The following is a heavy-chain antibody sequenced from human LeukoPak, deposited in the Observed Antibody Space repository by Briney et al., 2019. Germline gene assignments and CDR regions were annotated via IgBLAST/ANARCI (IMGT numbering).Heavy chain of an antibody. CDR1: GYTFTGYY. D-gene: IGHD3-22*01. J-gene: IGHJ5*02. CDR2: INPNSGGT. CDR3: ARVRKYYYDSSGYRFDP. V-gene: IGHV1-2*02. Sequence: ASVKVSCKASGYTFTGYYMHWVRQAPGQGLEWMGWINPNSGGTNYAQKFQGRVTMPRDTSISTAYMELSRLRSDDTAAYYCARVRKYYYDSSGYRFDPWGQGTLVTVSS.